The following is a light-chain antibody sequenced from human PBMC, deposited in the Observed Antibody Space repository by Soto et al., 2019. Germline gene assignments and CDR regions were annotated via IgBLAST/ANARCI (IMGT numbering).Light chain of an antibody. J-gene: IGLJ2*01. CDR1: SSDVGGYKY. CDR2: EVS. CDR3: RSYAGSNNVV. Sequence: QSALTQPPSASGSPGQSVTISCTGTSSDVGGYKYVSWYQQHPGKAPKLMIYEVSKRPSGVPDRFSGSKSGNSASLTVSGLQADDEADYYCRSYAGSNNVVFGGGTKLTVL. V-gene: IGLV2-8*01.